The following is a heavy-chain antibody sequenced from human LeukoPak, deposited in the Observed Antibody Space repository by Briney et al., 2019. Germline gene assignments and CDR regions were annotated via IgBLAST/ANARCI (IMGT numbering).Heavy chain of an antibody. CDR3: ARGAPLGTHLNTMIEH. D-gene: IGHD3-22*01. V-gene: IGHV4-31*03. J-gene: IGHJ1*01. CDR1: GGSISSGGYS. CDR2: IYYSGST. Sequence: SETLSLTCTVSGGSISSGGYSWSWIRQHPGKGLEWIGYIYYSGSTYYNPSLKSRVTISVDTSKNQFSLKLSSVTAADTAVYYCARGAPLGTHLNTMIEHWGQGTLVTVSS.